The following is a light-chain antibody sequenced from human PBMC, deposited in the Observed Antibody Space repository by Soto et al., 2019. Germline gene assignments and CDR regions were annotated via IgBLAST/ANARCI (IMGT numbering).Light chain of an antibody. CDR2: SIN. CDR3: AAWDDSLNGWV. Sequence: QSVLTQPPSASGTPGQRVTISCSGSSSNIGSNTVNWYQQLPGTAPKLLIYSINQRPSGVPDRFSGSKSGTSASLAISGLQSADEADYYCAAWDDSLNGWVFGGGTKLTVL. V-gene: IGLV1-44*01. CDR1: SSNIGSNT. J-gene: IGLJ3*02.